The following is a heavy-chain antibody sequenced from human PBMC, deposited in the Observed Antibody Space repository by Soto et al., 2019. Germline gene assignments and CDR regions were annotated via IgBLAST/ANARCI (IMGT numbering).Heavy chain of an antibody. CDR2: ISGSGGST. Sequence: GGSLRLSCAASGFTFSSYAMSWVRQAPGKGLEWVSAISGSGGSTYYADSVKGRFTISRDNSKNTLYLQMNSLRAEDTAVYYCAKSGQGPGGMRYYYYMDVWGKGTTDTVS. V-gene: IGHV3-23*01. CDR1: GFTFSSYA. D-gene: IGHD3-16*01. CDR3: AKSGQGPGGMRYYYYMDV. J-gene: IGHJ6*03.